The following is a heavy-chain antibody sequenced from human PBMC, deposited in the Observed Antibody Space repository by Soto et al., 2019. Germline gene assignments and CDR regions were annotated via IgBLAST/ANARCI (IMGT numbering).Heavy chain of an antibody. D-gene: IGHD3-10*01. CDR1: GGTFSSHV. J-gene: IGHJ4*02. CDR2: IMPIIGTA. CDR3: ARDLEFRDGNISHLDY. V-gene: IGHV1-69*01. Sequence: QVQLVQSGAEVKKPGSSVKVSCKASGGTFSSHVFNWVRQAPGQGLEWMGGIMPIIGTANYAQKFQGRVTITAEESTSPAYMELSSLRSEDTAVYYCARDLEFRDGNISHLDYWGQGTLVTVSS.